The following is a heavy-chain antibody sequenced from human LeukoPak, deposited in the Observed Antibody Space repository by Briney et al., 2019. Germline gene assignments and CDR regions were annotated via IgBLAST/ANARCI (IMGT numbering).Heavy chain of an antibody. D-gene: IGHD4-17*01. Sequence: GAVTDSRKSSRYTLTRYGINGVRPPAGQGRAGMGWISAYNGNTNYAQKLQGRVTMTTDTSTSTAYMELRSLRSDDTAVYYCARGDYGADMDVWGKGTTVTVSS. CDR3: ARGDYGADMDV. J-gene: IGHJ6*03. CDR1: RYTLTRYG. CDR2: ISAYNGNT. V-gene: IGHV1-18*01.